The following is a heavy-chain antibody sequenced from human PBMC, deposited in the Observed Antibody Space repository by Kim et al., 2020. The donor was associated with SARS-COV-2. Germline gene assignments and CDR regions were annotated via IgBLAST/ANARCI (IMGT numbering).Heavy chain of an antibody. V-gene: IGHV4-39*01. J-gene: IGHJ4*02. CDR3: ARHEIIFGLTSDFDY. Sequence: SETLSLTCTVSGGSISSSRYYWGWIRQPPGKGLEWIGSIYYSGSTYYNPSLKSRVTISVDTSKNQFSLKLSSVTAADTAVYYCARHEIIFGLTSDFDYWGQGTLVTVSS. CDR2: IYYSGST. D-gene: IGHD3-3*01. CDR1: GGSISSSRYY.